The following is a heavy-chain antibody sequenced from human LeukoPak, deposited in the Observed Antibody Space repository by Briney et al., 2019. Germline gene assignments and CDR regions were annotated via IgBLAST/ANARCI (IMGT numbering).Heavy chain of an antibody. CDR3: AKEGRSLQTY. CDR1: GFMFSSNW. D-gene: IGHD5-24*01. Sequence: GGSLRLSCAASGFMFSSNWMSWVRLAPGKGLEWVANMKEDGTETYYVDSVKGRFTISRDNAKNSLYLQMNSLRVEDTAVYYCAKEGRSLQTYWGQGTLVTVSS. CDR2: MKEDGTET. J-gene: IGHJ4*02. V-gene: IGHV3-7*03.